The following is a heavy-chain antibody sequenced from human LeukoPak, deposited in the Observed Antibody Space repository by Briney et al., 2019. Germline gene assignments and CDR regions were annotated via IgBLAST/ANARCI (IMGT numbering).Heavy chain of an antibody. D-gene: IGHD3-3*01. CDR3: ARTGGEELLESLSSLSGNSLSGNWLDP. CDR2: ISADYGNT. CDR1: GYTFTDYD. V-gene: IGHV1-18*01. Sequence: ASVKVSCKASGYTFTDYDISWVRQAPGQGLEWLGWISADYGNTKYARKVQDRVTLTTDTSTSTAYMELRSLRSDDTAIYYCARTGGEELLESLSSLSGNSLSGNWLDPWGQGTLVTVSS. J-gene: IGHJ5*02.